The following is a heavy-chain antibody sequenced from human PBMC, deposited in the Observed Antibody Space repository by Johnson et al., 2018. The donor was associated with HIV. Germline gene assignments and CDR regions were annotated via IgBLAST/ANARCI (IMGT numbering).Heavy chain of an antibody. CDR1: GFTFDDHG. V-gene: IGHV3-20*04. J-gene: IGHJ3*02. D-gene: IGHD3-16*02. CDR2: INWNGGST. Sequence: VQLVESGGGLVQSGGSLRLSCAASGFTFDDHGINWVRQAPGKGLEWVSGINWNGGSTDYADSVKGRFTISRDNAKNSLYLQMNSLRAEDTAGYYCAREGVSRDDYVWGSYRYNAFDIWGQGTMVTVSS. CDR3: AREGVSRDDYVWGSYRYNAFDI.